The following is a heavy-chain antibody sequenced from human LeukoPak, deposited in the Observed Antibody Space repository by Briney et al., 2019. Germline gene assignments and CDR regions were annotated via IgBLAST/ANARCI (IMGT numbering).Heavy chain of an antibody. V-gene: IGHV3-53*01. J-gene: IGHJ6*02. D-gene: IGHD2-21*02. Sequence: GGSLRLSCAVSGFTVISNHMAWVRQAPGKGLEWVSVIYNDGNTYYTDSVKGRFTISRDNSRNTLSLQMNSLTAEDTDIYYCARDREVVTAKAQMDVWGQGTTVTVSS. CDR1: GFTVISNH. CDR2: IYNDGNT. CDR3: ARDREVVTAKAQMDV.